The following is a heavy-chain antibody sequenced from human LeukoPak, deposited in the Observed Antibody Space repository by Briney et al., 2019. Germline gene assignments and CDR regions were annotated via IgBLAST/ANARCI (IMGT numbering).Heavy chain of an antibody. V-gene: IGHV1-2*02. CDR3: ARGVVRGSSWTLIPVFYYYMDV. Sequence: APVKVSCKASGYSFTSHYMHWVRQAPGQGLEWMGWINPNSGGTNYAQKFQGRVTMTRDTSISTAYMELSRLRSEDTAVYYCARGVVRGSSWTLIPVFYYYMDVWGKGTTVTVSS. J-gene: IGHJ6*03. D-gene: IGHD6-13*01. CDR2: INPNSGGT. CDR1: GYSFTSHY.